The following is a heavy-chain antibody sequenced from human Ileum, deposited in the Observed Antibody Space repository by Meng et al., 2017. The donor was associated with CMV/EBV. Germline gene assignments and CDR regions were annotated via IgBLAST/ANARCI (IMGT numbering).Heavy chain of an antibody. CDR3: TRTTRVPEF. J-gene: IGHJ4*02. CDR2: ISGGSGDT. CDR1: GFTFSDYY. V-gene: IGHV3-11*05. D-gene: IGHD1-1*01. Sequence: QVGVVGSGGDFLQPGGSPRLSCVASGFTFSDYYMSWYRQAPGKGLECISYISGGSGDTNYADSVKGRFIISRDNAQNSLFLQMNSLRAEDTAIYYCTRTTRVPEFWGQGTLVTVSS.